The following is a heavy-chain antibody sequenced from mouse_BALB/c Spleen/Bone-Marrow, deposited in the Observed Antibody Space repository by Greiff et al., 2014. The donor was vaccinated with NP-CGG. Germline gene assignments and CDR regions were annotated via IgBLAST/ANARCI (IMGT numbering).Heavy chain of an antibody. J-gene: IGHJ2*01. Sequence: VQLEQSGAELVKPGVSLKLSCTASGFTFTDYAMHWVRQSHAKSLEWIGVISTYSGNTYYNQTFKGKATITVDKSTSTAYIEITLLTSDDSANYYCTSYYGGSYFDYWGQGTTLTVSS. CDR2: ISTYSGNT. CDR1: GFTFTDYA. V-gene: IGHV1S137*01. D-gene: IGHD1-1*02. CDR3: TSYYGGSYFDY.